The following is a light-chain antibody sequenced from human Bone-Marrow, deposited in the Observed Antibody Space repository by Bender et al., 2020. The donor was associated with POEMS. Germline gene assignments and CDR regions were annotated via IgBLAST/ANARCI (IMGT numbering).Light chain of an antibody. J-gene: IGLJ3*02. CDR1: SSDVGGYNF. V-gene: IGLV2-14*01. Sequence: QSALTQPASVSGYPGQSITISCTGTSSDVGGYNFVSWYQQLPGKAPKLMIYDVSTRPSGVSNRFSGSKSGNTASLTISGLQAEDEADYYCSSYTSSSTLEFGGGTKLTVL. CDR3: SSYTSSSTLE. CDR2: DVS.